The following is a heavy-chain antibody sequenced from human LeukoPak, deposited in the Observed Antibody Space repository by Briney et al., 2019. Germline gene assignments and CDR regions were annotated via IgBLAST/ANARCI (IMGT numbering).Heavy chain of an antibody. D-gene: IGHD6-19*01. CDR3: ARGTTRIAVAGPWFDP. V-gene: IGHV4-34*01. J-gene: IGHJ5*02. CDR2: INHSGST. Sequence: SETLSLTCAVYGGSFSGYSWSWIRQPPGKGLEWIGEINHSGSTNYNPSLKSRVTISVDTSKNQFSLKLSSVTAADTAIYYCARGTTRIAVAGPWFDPWGQGTLVAVSS. CDR1: GGSFSGYS.